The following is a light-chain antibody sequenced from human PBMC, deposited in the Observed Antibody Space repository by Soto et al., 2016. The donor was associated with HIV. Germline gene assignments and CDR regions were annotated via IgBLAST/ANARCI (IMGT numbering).Light chain of an antibody. CDR1: NIGRKT. Sequence: SYELTQPPSVSVTPGKTAWIACGGSNIGRKTVHWYQQKPGQAPVLVVYDDSDRPSGIPERFSGSNSGNTATLTISRVEAGDEADYYCQVWDTGSDHPHVVFGGGTKLTVL. CDR2: DDS. J-gene: IGLJ2*01. V-gene: IGLV3-21*03. CDR3: QVWDTGSDHPHVV.